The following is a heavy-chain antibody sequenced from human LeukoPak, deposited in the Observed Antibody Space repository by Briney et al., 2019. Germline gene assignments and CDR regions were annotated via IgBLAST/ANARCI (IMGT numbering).Heavy chain of an antibody. CDR1: GFTFSTYA. CDR3: ARGEPYDYVWGSSNIGLYYFDY. V-gene: IGHV3-23*01. D-gene: IGHD3-16*01. Sequence: GGSLRLSCAASGFTFSTYAMTWVRQAPGKGLEWVSAVSGSGGSTYYADSVKGRFTISKDNSKNSLYLQMNSLRAEDTAVYYCARGEPYDYVWGSSNIGLYYFDYWGQGTLVTVSS. CDR2: VSGSGGST. J-gene: IGHJ4*02.